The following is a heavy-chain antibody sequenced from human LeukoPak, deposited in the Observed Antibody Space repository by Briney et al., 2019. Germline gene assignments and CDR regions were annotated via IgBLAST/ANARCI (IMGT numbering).Heavy chain of an antibody. CDR2: IKEDGSEK. V-gene: IGHV3-7*01. CDR3: ATPGQWLTYH. Sequence: GGSLRLSCVASGFSFSTYWMSWVRQAPGKGLEWVANIKEDGSEKYYVDSVKGRFTISRDNAKNSVYLQMSRLRVEDTAVYYCATPGQWLTYHWGQGTLVTVSS. CDR1: GFSFSTYW. D-gene: IGHD6-19*01. J-gene: IGHJ5*02.